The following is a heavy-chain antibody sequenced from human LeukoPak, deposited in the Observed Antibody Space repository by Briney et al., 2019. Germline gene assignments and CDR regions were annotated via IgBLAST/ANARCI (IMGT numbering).Heavy chain of an antibody. J-gene: IGHJ1*01. CDR2: IRYDGSNK. CDR3: AKGVYGEYVRYFQH. Sequence: PGGSLRLSCAASGFTFSSYGMHWVRQAPGKGLEWVAFIRYDGSNKYYADSVKGRFTISRDNSKNTLYLQMNSLRAEDTAVYYCAKGVYGEYVRYFQHWGQGTLVTVSS. CDR1: GFTFSSYG. V-gene: IGHV3-30*02. D-gene: IGHD4-17*01.